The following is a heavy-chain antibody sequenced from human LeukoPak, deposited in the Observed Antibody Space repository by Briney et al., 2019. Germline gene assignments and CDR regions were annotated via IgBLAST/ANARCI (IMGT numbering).Heavy chain of an antibody. CDR3: ARTNRAGASDI. D-gene: IGHD1/OR15-1a*01. J-gene: IGHJ3*02. Sequence: GASVKVSCKVSGYTLSEMFMHWVRQAPGEEPEWMGGFDPDDVNTVYAPRFQGRVTMTDDTSTDTAYLEPRSLRSDDTAVYYCARTNRAGASDIWGQGTLATVSS. CDR2: FDPDDVNT. V-gene: IGHV1-24*01. CDR1: GYTLSEMF.